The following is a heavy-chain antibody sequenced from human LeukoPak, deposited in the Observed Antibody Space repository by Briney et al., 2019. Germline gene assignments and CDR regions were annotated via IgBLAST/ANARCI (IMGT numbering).Heavy chain of an antibody. Sequence: SQTLSLTCTVSGGSISSGDYYWSWIRQPPGKGLEWIGYIYYSGSTYYNPSLKSRVTISVDTSKNQFSLKLSSVTAADTAVYYCARDLSSGYYRYYFDYGGQGTLVTVSS. V-gene: IGHV4-30-4*08. CDR1: GGSISSGDYY. J-gene: IGHJ4*02. CDR3: ARDLSSGYYRYYFDY. D-gene: IGHD3-22*01. CDR2: IYYSGST.